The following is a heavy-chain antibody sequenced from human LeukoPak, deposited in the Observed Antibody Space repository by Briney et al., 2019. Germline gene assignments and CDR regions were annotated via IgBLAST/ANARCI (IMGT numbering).Heavy chain of an antibody. CDR2: IYYSGST. V-gene: IGHV4-39*01. CDR1: GGSISSSSYY. Sequence: SETLSLTCTVSGGSISSSSYYWGWIRQPPGKGLEWIGSIYYSGSTYYNPSLKSRVTISVDTSKNQFPLKLSSVTAADTAVYYWVGYSYGRETFDYWGQGTLVTVSS. J-gene: IGHJ4*02. D-gene: IGHD5-18*01. CDR3: VGYSYGRETFDY.